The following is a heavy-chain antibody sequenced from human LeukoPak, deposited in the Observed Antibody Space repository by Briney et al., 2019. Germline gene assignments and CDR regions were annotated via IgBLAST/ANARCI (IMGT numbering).Heavy chain of an antibody. CDR3: ARGRGYSGYEPFDY. Sequence: GGSLRLSCAASVFTFISYSMNLVRQAPGKGLEWVSSISSSSSYIYYADSVKGRFTISRDNAKNSLYLQMNSLRAEDTAVYYCARGRGYSGYEPFDYWGQGTLVTVSS. CDR1: VFTFISYS. J-gene: IGHJ4*02. V-gene: IGHV3-21*01. D-gene: IGHD5-12*01. CDR2: ISSSSSYI.